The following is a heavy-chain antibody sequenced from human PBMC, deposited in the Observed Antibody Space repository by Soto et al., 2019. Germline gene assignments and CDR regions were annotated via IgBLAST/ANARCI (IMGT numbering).Heavy chain of an antibody. CDR2: IWYDGINK. CDR3: VRDRWGGYDDSTLTQGSFGDY. J-gene: IGHJ4*02. Sequence: QVQLVESGGGVVQPGRSLRLSCAASGFTFSSYGMHWVRQAPGKGLEWVAIIWYDGINKYYADSVKGRFTISRDNSRNTLYLQRNSLRAEDTAVHYCVRDRWGGYDDSTLTQGSFGDYWGQGTLVTVSS. CDR1: GFTFSSYG. V-gene: IGHV3-33*01. D-gene: IGHD3-22*01.